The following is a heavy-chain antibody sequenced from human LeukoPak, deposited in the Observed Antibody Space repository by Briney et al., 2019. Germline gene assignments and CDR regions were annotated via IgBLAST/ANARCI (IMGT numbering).Heavy chain of an antibody. CDR1: GFTFSSYG. CDR3: ARGSGYSFDY. V-gene: IGHV3-23*01. J-gene: IGHJ4*02. Sequence: PGGSLRLSCAASGFTFSSYGMSWVRQAPGKGLEWVSAISGSGGSTYYADSVKGRFTISRDNAKNSLYLQMNSLRAEDTAVYYCARGSGYSFDYWGQGTLVTVSS. CDR2: ISGSGGST. D-gene: IGHD5-12*01.